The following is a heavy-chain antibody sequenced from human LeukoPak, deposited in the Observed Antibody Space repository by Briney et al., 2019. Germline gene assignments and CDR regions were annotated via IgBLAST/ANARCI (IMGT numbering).Heavy chain of an antibody. Sequence: PGGSLRLSCAASGFSFSMYWMSWVRQPQGKGLEWVANIKQDGSERCYVGSVKVRFPIATDNAKNSLYLQMNRLRAEDTAVYYWGRVVTMIVVVITDYYYYYMEVCGKGGTFTMSS. V-gene: IGHV3-7*01. CDR3: GRVVTMIVVVITDYYYYYMEV. D-gene: IGHD3-22*01. J-gene: IGHJ6*03. CDR2: IKQDGSER. CDR1: GFSFSMYW.